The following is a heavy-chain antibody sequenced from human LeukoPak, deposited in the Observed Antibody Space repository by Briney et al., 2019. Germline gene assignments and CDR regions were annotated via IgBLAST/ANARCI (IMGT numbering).Heavy chain of an antibody. Sequence: ASVKVSCKASAYTFTAYYMHWVRQAPGQGLEWMGWINPNSGGTNYAQKFQGRVTMTRDTSISTAYMDLDRLTSDDTAVYYCARDLGRIGVTGKRGFDSWGQGTLVTVSS. V-gene: IGHV1-2*02. D-gene: IGHD6-19*01. CDR2: INPNSGGT. CDR1: AYTFTAYY. J-gene: IGHJ4*02. CDR3: ARDLGRIGVTGKRGFDS.